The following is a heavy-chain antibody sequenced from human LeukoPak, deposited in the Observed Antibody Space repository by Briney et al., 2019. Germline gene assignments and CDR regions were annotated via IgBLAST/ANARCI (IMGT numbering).Heavy chain of an antibody. J-gene: IGHJ2*01. CDR1: GFTFSSYG. CDR3: ARGPPWYFDL. CDR2: ISYDGSNK. V-gene: IGHV3-30*03. D-gene: IGHD6-25*01. Sequence: GGSLRLSCAASGFTFSSYGMHWVRQAPGKGLEWVAVISYDGSNKYYADSVKGRFTISRDNAKNTLYLQMNSLTAEDTAVYYCARGPPWYFDLWGRGTLVTVSS.